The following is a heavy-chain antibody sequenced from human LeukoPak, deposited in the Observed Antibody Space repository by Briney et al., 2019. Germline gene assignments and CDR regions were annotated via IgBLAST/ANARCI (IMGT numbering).Heavy chain of an antibody. Sequence: GGSLRLSCAASGFTISSYAMSWVRLAPGKGLEWASGISGSGGSTHYADPVKGRFTISRDNSKNTLYLQMNSLRGEDTAEYYCAKDLPSNMAVASYYLDYWGQGTLVTVSS. CDR1: GFTISSYA. CDR2: ISGSGGST. J-gene: IGHJ4*02. D-gene: IGHD6-19*01. V-gene: IGHV3-23*01. CDR3: AKDLPSNMAVASYYLDY.